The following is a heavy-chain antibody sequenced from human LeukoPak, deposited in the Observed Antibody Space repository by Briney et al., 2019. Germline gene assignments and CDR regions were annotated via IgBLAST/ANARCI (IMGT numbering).Heavy chain of an antibody. D-gene: IGHD2-2*01. J-gene: IGHJ4*02. Sequence: PGGSLRLSCAASGFTFDDYGMSWVRQAPGKGLEWVSGINWNGASTGYADSVKGRFTISRDNAKNSLYLQMNSLRAEDTALYYCARDQEYCSTTSCNSDYWGLGTLVPVSS. CDR3: ARDQEYCSTTSCNSDY. V-gene: IGHV3-20*04. CDR2: INWNGAST. CDR1: GFTFDDYG.